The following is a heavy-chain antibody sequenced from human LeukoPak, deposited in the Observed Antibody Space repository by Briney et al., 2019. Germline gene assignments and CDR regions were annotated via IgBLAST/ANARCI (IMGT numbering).Heavy chain of an antibody. CDR3: ARMHYFDSGAYLNWFDP. Sequence: ASVKVSCKASGYTFTGYYMHWVRQAPGQGPEWMGWMNPNSGNTGYAQKFQGRVTMTRNTSISTAYMELSSLRSEDTAVYYCARMHYFDSGAYLNWFDPWGQGTLVTVSS. CDR1: GYTFTGYY. J-gene: IGHJ5*02. CDR2: MNPNSGNT. D-gene: IGHD3-22*01. V-gene: IGHV1-8*02.